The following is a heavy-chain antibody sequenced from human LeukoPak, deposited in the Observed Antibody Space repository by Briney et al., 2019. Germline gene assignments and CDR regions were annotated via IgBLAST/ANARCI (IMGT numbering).Heavy chain of an antibody. D-gene: IGHD3-9*01. CDR1: GYNFTSYW. J-gene: IGHJ4*02. V-gene: IGHV5-51*01. Sequence: GESLKISCKGSGYNFTSYWIGWVRQMPGKGLEWMGIIYPGDSDTRYSPSFQGQVTISADKSISTAYLQWSSLKASDTAMYYCARLRYDILTGYPYYFDYWGQGTLVTVSS. CDR3: ARLRYDILTGYPYYFDY. CDR2: IYPGDSDT.